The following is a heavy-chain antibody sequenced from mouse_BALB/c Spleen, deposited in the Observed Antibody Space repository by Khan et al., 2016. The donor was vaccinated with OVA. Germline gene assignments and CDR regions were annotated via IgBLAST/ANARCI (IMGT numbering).Heavy chain of an antibody. D-gene: IGHD1-2*01. CDR1: GYSITSGYG. J-gene: IGHJ2*01. V-gene: IGHV3-1*02. CDR2: IRYSGST. CDR3: ARTARIKY. Sequence: EVKLEVSGPGLVKPSQSLSLTCPVTGYSITSGYGWNWIRQFPGNNLEWMGYIRYSGSTNYNPSLKSRISITRDTSKNQFFLQLNSVTTEDTATYYCARTARIKYWGQGTTLTVSS.